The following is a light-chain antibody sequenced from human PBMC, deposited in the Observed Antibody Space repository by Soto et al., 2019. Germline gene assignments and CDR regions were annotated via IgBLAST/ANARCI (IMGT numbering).Light chain of an antibody. Sequence: IVLTHSPATLSFSPGERATLSCRTSQIVGSYLAWYQQKPCQAPRLLIYDASNRATGIPARFSGSGSGTDFTVTISSLEPEDFAVYYCQQYRTFGQGTRLEIK. J-gene: IGKJ5*01. V-gene: IGKV3-11*01. CDR3: QQYRT. CDR2: DAS. CDR1: QIVGSY.